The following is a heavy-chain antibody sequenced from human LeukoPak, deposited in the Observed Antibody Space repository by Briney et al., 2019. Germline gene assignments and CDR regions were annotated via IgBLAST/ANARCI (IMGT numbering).Heavy chain of an antibody. CDR1: GFGFSNYW. CDR3: ARDRGYSNFDY. V-gene: IGHV3-7*01. D-gene: IGHD4-11*01. CDR2: MNEDGSEK. J-gene: IGHJ4*02. Sequence: GGSLRLSCAASGFGFSNYWMSWVPQAPGKGLEWVANMNEDGSEKNYVDSVKGRFTISRDNAQDSLYLQMNSLRAEDTAVYYCARDRGYSNFDYWGQGTLLTVSS.